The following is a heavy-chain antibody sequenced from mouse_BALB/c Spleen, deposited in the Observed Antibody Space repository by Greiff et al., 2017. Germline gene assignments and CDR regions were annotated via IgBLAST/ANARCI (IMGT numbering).Heavy chain of an antibody. CDR1: GFSFSSYS. J-gene: IGHJ3*01. CDR3: ARNWGANWDGVAC. CDR2: IWGGGST. V-gene: IGHV2-6-4*01. D-gene: IGHD4-1*01. Sequence: QVQLKESGPGLVAPSQSLSITCTVSGFSFSSYSVHWVRQPPGKGLEWLGMIWGGGSTDYNSALKSRLSISKDNSKSQVFLKMNSLHTDDTAMYYWARNWGANWDGVACWGEGTQVTDCA.